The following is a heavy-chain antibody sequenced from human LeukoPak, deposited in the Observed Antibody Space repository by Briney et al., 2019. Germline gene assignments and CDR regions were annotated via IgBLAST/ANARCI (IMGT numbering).Heavy chain of an antibody. CDR2: INPNSGGT. V-gene: IGHV1-2*02. D-gene: IGHD2-2*01. CDR3: ARDVVVPAAMRGDFDY. Sequence: ASVKVSCKASGYTFTGYYMHWVRQAPGQGLEWMGWINPNSGGTNYAQKLQGRVTMTRDTSISTAYMELSRLRSDDTAVYYCARDVVVPAAMRGDFDYWGQGTLVTVSS. CDR1: GYTFTGYY. J-gene: IGHJ4*02.